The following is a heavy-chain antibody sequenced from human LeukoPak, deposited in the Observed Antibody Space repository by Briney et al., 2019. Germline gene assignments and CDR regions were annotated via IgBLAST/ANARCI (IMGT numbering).Heavy chain of an antibody. V-gene: IGHV1-2*02. D-gene: IGHD3-16*02. CDR1: GYTFTGYY. Sequence: ASVKVSCKASGYTFTGYYMHWVRQAPGQGLEWMGWINPNSGGTNYAQKFQGRVTITADESTSTAYMELSSLRSEDTAVYYCARASDYVWGSYRYYFDYWGQGTLVTVSS. CDR2: INPNSGGT. CDR3: ARASDYVWGSYRYYFDY. J-gene: IGHJ4*02.